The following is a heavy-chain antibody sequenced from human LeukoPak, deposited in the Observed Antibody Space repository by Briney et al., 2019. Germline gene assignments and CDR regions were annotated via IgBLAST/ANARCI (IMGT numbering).Heavy chain of an antibody. CDR1: GGSFSGYY. CDR2: INHSGST. D-gene: IGHD4-11*01. CDR3: ARGRLSNYGL. V-gene: IGHV4-34*01. Sequence: SETLSLTCAVYGGSFSGYYWSWIRQPPWKGLEWIGEINHSGSTNYNPSLKSRVTISVDTSKNQFSLKLSSVTAADTAVYYCARGRLSNYGLWGQGTLVTVSS. J-gene: IGHJ4*02.